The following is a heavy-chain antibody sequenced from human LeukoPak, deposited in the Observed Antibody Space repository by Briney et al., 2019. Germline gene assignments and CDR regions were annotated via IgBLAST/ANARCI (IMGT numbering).Heavy chain of an antibody. J-gene: IGHJ4*02. D-gene: IGHD3-22*01. Sequence: GGSLRLSCAASGFTLSRHWMHWVRQAPGKGLEWVAVMSHDGSSEYYADSVKGRFTISRDISKNTLYLQMDSLRPEDTAVYSCARGKDSSAYFGRPHFDYWGQGTLVTVSS. CDR3: ARGKDSSAYFGRPHFDY. CDR1: GFTLSRHW. V-gene: IGHV3-30-3*01. CDR2: MSHDGSSE.